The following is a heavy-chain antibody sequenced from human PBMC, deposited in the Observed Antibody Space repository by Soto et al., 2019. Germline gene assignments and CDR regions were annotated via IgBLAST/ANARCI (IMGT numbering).Heavy chain of an antibody. V-gene: IGHV3-20*04. CDR3: ARDTGSAALDY. CDR2: INWNGIST. Sequence: EVQLVESGGGVVRSGGSLRLSCAASGFTFDDSVMSWVRQAPGKGLEWVSGINWNGISTGYVDSVKGRFTISRDNAKNSLYLQMNSLRAEDTALYYCARDTGSAALDYWGQGTLVTVSS. CDR1: GFTFDDSV. J-gene: IGHJ4*02. D-gene: IGHD6-25*01.